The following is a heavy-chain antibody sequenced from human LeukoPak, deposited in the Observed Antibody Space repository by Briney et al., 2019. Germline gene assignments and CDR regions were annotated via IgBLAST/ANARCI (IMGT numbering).Heavy chain of an antibody. CDR2: ISSSGSTI. J-gene: IGHJ5*02. D-gene: IGHD2-21*02. V-gene: IGHV3-48*03. CDR1: GFTFSSYE. CDR3: ARDGGVYCGGDCYVNWFDP. Sequence: GGSLRLSCAASGFTFSSYEMNWVRQAPGKGLEWVSYISSSGSTIYYADSVKGRFTISRDNAKNSLYLQMNSLRAGDTAVYYCARDGGVYCGGDCYVNWFDPWGQGTLVTVSS.